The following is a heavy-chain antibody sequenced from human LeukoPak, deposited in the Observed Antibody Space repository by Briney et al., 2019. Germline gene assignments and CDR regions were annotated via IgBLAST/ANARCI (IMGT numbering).Heavy chain of an antibody. CDR1: GFTFSDYY. D-gene: IGHD6-19*01. Sequence: GSLRLSCAASGFTFSDYYMSWIRQPPGKGLEWIGSIYYSGSTYYNPSLKSRVTISVATSKNQFSLKLSSVTAADTAVYYCARHRSSGWHDYWGQGTLVTVSS. J-gene: IGHJ4*02. V-gene: IGHV4-39*01. CDR3: ARHRSSGWHDY. CDR2: IYYSGST.